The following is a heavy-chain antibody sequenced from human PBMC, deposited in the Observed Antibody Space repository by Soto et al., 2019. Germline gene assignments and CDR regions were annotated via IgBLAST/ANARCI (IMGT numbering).Heavy chain of an antibody. V-gene: IGHV3-23*01. J-gene: IGHJ3*02. CDR1: GFTFSSYA. D-gene: IGHD3-10*01. CDR3: AKDVITMVRGANDAFDI. CDR2: ISGSGGST. Sequence: LRLSCAASGFTFSSYAMSWVRQAPGKGLEWVSAISGSGGSTYYADSVKGRFTISRDNSKNTLYLQMNSLRAEDTAVYYCAKDVITMVRGANDAFDIWGQGTMVTVSS.